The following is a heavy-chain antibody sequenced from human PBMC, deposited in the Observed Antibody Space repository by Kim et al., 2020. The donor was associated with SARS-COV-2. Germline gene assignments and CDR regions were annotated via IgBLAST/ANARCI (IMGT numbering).Heavy chain of an antibody. Sequence: GGSLRLSCAASGFTFSSYAMSWVRQAPGKGLEWVSAISGGGGSTYYADSVKGRFTISRDNSKNTLHLQMNSLRAEDTAVYYCAKVYRGAYVGGDYIDYWVQGTLVTVSS. CDR2: ISGGGGST. D-gene: IGHD3-16*01. CDR3: AKVYRGAYVGGDYIDY. V-gene: IGHV3-23*01. CDR1: GFTFSSYA. J-gene: IGHJ4*02.